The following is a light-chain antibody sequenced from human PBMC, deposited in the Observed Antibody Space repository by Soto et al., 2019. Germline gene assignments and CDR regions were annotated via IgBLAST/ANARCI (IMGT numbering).Light chain of an antibody. Sequence: QSALTQPPSVSGAPGQRVTISCTGSSSNIGAGHDVHWYQQIPGTAPKLLIYGNSNRPSGVPDRFSGSKSGNTASLTISGLQAEDEADYYCCSYAGSYTPFGGGTKLTVL. V-gene: IGLV1-40*01. J-gene: IGLJ3*02. CDR1: SSNIGAGHD. CDR3: CSYAGSYTP. CDR2: GNS.